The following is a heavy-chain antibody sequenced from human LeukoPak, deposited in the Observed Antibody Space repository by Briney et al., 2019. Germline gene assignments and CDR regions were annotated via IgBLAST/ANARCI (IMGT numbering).Heavy chain of an antibody. D-gene: IGHD1-26*01. CDR2: INSDGSTP. CDR3: AREEWELLDY. V-gene: IGHV3-74*01. J-gene: IGHJ4*02. Sequence: PGGSLRLSCAASGFTFSTYWMDWVRHTPGKGLVWVSRINSDGSTPSYADSVKGRFTISRDNAKNTLYLQMNSLRAEDTAVYYCAREEWELLDYWGQGTLVTVSS. CDR1: GFTFSTYW.